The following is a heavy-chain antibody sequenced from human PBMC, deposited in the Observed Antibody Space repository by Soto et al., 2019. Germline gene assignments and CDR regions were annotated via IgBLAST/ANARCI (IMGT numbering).Heavy chain of an antibody. CDR3: ARGGKGYCTNGVCYRVLGFDY. J-gene: IGHJ4*02. CDR1: GGTFSSYA. V-gene: IGHV1-18*01. D-gene: IGHD2-8*01. Sequence: ASVKVSCKASGGTFSSYAISWVRQAPGQGHEWVGWISAYNGNTNYAQKLQGRVTMTTDTSTSTAYMELRSLRSDDTAVYYCARGGKGYCTNGVCYRVLGFDYWGQGTLVTVSS. CDR2: ISAYNGNT.